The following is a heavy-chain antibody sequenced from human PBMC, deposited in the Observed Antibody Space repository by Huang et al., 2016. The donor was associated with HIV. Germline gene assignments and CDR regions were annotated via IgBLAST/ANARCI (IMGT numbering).Heavy chain of an antibody. CDR3: ARTYYYDSSGVDPRRAFDI. V-gene: IGHV3-74*01. CDR1: GFTFSSYG. D-gene: IGHD3-22*01. Sequence: EVQLEESGGGLVQPGGSLRLSCAASGFTFSSYGRHWVRQAPGKGLGWGARSKRDGRSTRYADSGKGRFTISRDNAKNTLYLQMNSLRAEDTAVYYCARTYYYDSSGVDPRRAFDIWGQGTMVTVSS. J-gene: IGHJ3*02. CDR2: SKRDGRST.